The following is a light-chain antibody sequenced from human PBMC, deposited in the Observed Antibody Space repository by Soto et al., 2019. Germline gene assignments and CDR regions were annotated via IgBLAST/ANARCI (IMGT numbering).Light chain of an antibody. CDR1: QSVSSN. J-gene: IGKJ1*01. V-gene: IGKV3-15*01. Sequence: EIAMTQSPATLSVSQGERATLSCRASQSVSSNVAWYQQKPGQAPRLLIYSVSTRATGIPARFSGSGSGTDFTLTISSLEPEDFAVYYCQQRSNWPSWTFGQGTKVDIK. CDR2: SVS. CDR3: QQRSNWPSWT.